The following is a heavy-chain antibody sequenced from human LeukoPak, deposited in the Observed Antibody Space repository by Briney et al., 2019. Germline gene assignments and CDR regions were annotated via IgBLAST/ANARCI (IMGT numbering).Heavy chain of an antibody. V-gene: IGHV1-8*02. Sequence: ASVKVSCKASGYTFTSYDINWVRQATGQGLEWMGWMNPNSGNTGYAQKFQGRVTMTRNTSISTAYMELSSLRSEDTAVYYCARVVGSWHKDSNWFDPWGQGTLVTVSS. CDR2: MNPNSGNT. J-gene: IGHJ5*02. D-gene: IGHD6-13*01. CDR1: GYTFTSYD. CDR3: ARVVGSWHKDSNWFDP.